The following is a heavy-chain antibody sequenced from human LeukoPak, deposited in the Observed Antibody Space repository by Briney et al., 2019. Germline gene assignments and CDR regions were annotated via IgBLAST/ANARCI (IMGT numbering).Heavy chain of an antibody. CDR2: ISGSGAST. CDR1: GFTFSSYA. Sequence: GGSLRLSCAASGFTFSSYAMSWVRQAPGKGLEWVSVISGSGASTYYADSVKGRFTISRDNSKNTLYLQMNSLRAEDTAVYYCAKVRFGVTARYYFDYWGQGTLVTVSS. D-gene: IGHD3-10*01. CDR3: AKVRFGVTARYYFDY. V-gene: IGHV3-23*01. J-gene: IGHJ4*02.